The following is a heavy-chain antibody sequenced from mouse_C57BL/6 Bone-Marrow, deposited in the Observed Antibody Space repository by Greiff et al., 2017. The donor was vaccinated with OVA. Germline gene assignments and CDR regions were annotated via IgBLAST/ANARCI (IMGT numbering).Heavy chain of an antibody. Sequence: DVMLVESGGGLVKPGGSLKLSCAASGFTFSSYAMSWVRQTPEKRLEWVATISDGGSYTYYPDNVKGRFTISRDNAKTNLYLQMSHLKSEDTAMYYCARTGYYAMDYWGQGTSVTVSS. CDR1: GFTFSSYA. D-gene: IGHD4-1*01. J-gene: IGHJ4*01. V-gene: IGHV5-4*03. CDR3: ARTGYYAMDY. CDR2: ISDGGSYT.